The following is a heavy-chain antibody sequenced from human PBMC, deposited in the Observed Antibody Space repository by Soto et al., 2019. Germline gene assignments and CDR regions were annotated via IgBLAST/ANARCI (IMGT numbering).Heavy chain of an antibody. V-gene: IGHV3-11*01. J-gene: IGHJ5*02. CDR1: GFIFSDYY. Sequence: VQLVESGGGLVKPGGSLRLSCAASGFIFSDYYMTWIRQAPGKGLEWISDISSGGGTSYFADSVRGRFTISRDNANNSLYLQMNNLRDEDTAIYYCARRLTGRTTGDWFDPWGQGTLVTVSS. CDR3: ARRLTGRTTGDWFDP. D-gene: IGHD1-20*01. CDR2: ISSGGGTS.